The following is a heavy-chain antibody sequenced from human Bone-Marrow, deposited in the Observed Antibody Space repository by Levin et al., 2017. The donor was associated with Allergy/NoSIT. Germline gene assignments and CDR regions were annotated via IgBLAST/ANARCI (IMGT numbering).Heavy chain of an antibody. CDR1: GFTFSSYS. V-gene: IGHV3-21*01. CDR3: ASYGEAVAGILPNWFDP. D-gene: IGHD6-19*01. Sequence: GGSLRLSCAASGFTFSSYSMNWVRQAPGKGLEWVSSISSSSSYIYYADSVKGRFTISRDNAKNSLYLQMNSLRAEDTAVYYCASYGEAVAGILPNWFDPWGQGTLVTVSS. CDR2: ISSSSSYI. J-gene: IGHJ5*02.